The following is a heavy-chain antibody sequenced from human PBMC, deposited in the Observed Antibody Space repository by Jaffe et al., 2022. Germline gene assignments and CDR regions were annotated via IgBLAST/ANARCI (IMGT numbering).Heavy chain of an antibody. Sequence: QVQLHESGPRLVRPSETLSLACTVSDDSITSSYWSWIRQPPEKGLEWIGYVSRSGNTNYNPSLKSRATITIDTSKKQVSLKINSVTAADTALYFCARAYRGELDAFDIWDQGTMVTVSS. D-gene: IGHD1-7*01. V-gene: IGHV4-59*01. J-gene: IGHJ3*02. CDR2: VSRSGNT. CDR1: DDSITSSY. CDR3: ARAYRGELDAFDI.